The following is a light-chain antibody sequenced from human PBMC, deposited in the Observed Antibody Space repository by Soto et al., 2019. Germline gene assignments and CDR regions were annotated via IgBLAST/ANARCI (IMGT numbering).Light chain of an antibody. Sequence: DIQMTQSPPSLSASVGDRVTITCRASQNINTYLSWYQRRPGKAPKLLIFAAASLQSGVPPRFSGSGSGTDFTLTIRSLQPEDFATYYCQQSYSFPWTFGQGTKVDIK. CDR3: QQSYSFPWT. V-gene: IGKV1-39*01. J-gene: IGKJ1*01. CDR2: AAA. CDR1: QNINTY.